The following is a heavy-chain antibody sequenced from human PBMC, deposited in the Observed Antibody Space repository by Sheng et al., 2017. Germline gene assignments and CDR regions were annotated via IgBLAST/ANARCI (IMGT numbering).Heavy chain of an antibody. Sequence: QVQLQQWGAGLLKPSETLSLTCAVYGGSFSGYYWSWIRQPPGKGLEWIGEINHSGSTNYNPSLKSRVTISVDTSKNQFSLKLSSVTAADTAVYYCARAPNCSSTSCYASFDYWGQGTLVTVSS. J-gene: IGHJ4*02. CDR2: INHSGST. CDR3: ARAPNCSSTSCYASFDY. D-gene: IGHD2-2*01. V-gene: IGHV4-34*01. CDR1: GGSFSGYY.